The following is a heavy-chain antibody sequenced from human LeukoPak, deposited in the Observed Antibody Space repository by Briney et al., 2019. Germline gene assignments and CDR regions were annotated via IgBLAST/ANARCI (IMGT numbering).Heavy chain of an antibody. Sequence: GASVKVSCKASGYTFTSYYMHWVRQAPGQGLEWMGIINPSGGSTSYAQKFQGRVSMTRDTSTSTVYMELSSLRSEDTAVYYCARGPRRGRFLEWLFGPFDPRGQGTLVTVSS. CDR1: GYTFTSYY. D-gene: IGHD3-3*01. CDR2: INPSGGST. CDR3: ARGPRRGRFLEWLFGPFDP. J-gene: IGHJ5*02. V-gene: IGHV1-46*01.